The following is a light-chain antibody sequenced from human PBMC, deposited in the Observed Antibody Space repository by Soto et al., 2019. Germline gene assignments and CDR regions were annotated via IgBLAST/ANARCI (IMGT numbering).Light chain of an antibody. CDR1: TGAVTSGYY. Sequence: QTVVTQEPSLTVSPGGTVTLTCASRTGAVTSGYYPNWFQQKAGQAPRVLIYSTSNKHSWTPARFSGSLLGGKAALTLSGVQPEDEAEYYCLLFYGDAWVFGGGTQLTVL. V-gene: IGLV7-43*01. CDR2: STS. J-gene: IGLJ3*02. CDR3: LLFYGDAWV.